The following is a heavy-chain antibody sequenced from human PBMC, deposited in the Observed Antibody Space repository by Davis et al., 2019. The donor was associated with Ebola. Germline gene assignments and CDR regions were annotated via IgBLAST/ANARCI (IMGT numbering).Heavy chain of an antibody. Sequence: ASVKVSCKASGYSFTSHGISWVRQAPGQGLEWMGWISASNGDRNYAQKLQGRVTLTSDTSISTVYMELSSLTSDDTAFYYCARGKAGYTYGSDYWGQGTLVTVSS. D-gene: IGHD5-18*01. J-gene: IGHJ4*02. CDR3: ARGKAGYTYGSDY. CDR1: GYSFTSHG. V-gene: IGHV1-18*01. CDR2: ISASNGDR.